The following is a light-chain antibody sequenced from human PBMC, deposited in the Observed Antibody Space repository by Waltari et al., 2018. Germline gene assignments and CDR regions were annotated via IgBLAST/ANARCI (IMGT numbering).Light chain of an antibody. CDR2: KVS. Sequence: DVVMTQSPLFLPITPGQPASMTCRSSQSLLHSDGNTFLSWFLQKPGQPPRRLIYKVSNRDSGVPDRFSGSGAGTDFTLKIRRVEAEDVAIYYCMQGTHFPYSFGQGTKVEIK. CDR3: MQGTHFPYS. J-gene: IGKJ2*03. CDR1: QSLLHSDGNTF. V-gene: IGKV2-30*02.